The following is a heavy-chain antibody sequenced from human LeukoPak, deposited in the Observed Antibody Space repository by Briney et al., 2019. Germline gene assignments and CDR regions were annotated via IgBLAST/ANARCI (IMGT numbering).Heavy chain of an antibody. J-gene: IGHJ4*02. V-gene: IGHV3-30*18. D-gene: IGHD3-9*01. CDR3: AKVSEPETSHDILTDRLHPHFDQ. Sequence: GGSLRLSCAASAFTFTMHWVRQVPGKGLEWLALVSYDGSVIFYADSVRGRFTISRDNSKNTLFLQMDRLRAEDTAVYYCAKVSEPETSHDILTDRLHPHFDQWGQGTLVTVSS. CDR1: AFTFT. CDR2: VSYDGSVI.